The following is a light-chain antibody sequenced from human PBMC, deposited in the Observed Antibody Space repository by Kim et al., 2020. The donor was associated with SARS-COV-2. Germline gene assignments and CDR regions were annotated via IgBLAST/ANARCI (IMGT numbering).Light chain of an antibody. CDR2: DAS. V-gene: IGKV3-20*01. Sequence: TPGERATLSCRASQSVSSNYLAWYQQKPCQAPRLLIFDASSRATGIPDRFSGSGSGTDFTLTISRLEPEDFAVYYCQQYGSSPLTFGGGTKVDIK. CDR1: QSVSSNY. J-gene: IGKJ4*01. CDR3: QQYGSSPLT.